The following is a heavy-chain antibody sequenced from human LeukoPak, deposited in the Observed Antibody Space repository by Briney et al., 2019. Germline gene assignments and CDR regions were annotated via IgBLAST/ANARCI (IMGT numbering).Heavy chain of an antibody. J-gene: IGHJ4*02. CDR2: IKQDESEK. V-gene: IGHV3-7*01. D-gene: IGHD3-10*01. CDR3: ARETDYYGSGGYFIDY. Sequence: GGSLRLSCAASGFTFSSYWLTWVRQAPGKGLEWVANIKQDESEKYYGDSVKGRFTISRDSAKNSVYLQMNSLRAEDTAVYYCARETDYYGSGGYFIDYWGQGTLVTVSS. CDR1: GFTFSSYW.